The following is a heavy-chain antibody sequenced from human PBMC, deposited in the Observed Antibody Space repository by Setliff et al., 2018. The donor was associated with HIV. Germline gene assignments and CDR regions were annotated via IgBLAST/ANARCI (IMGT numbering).Heavy chain of an antibody. Sequence: AASVKVSCKTSGGSFNTYSISWVRQAPGQGLEWMGGIITILGGVTKYAQKFQGRVTITADESTNTAYMELSSLRSEDTAVYYCARGTNYYDSHSFPQYYYNAMDVWGQGTTVTVSS. V-gene: IGHV1-69*10. CDR3: ARGTNYYDSHSFPQYYYNAMDV. CDR2: IITILGGVT. J-gene: IGHJ6*02. CDR1: GGSFNTYS. D-gene: IGHD3-10*01.